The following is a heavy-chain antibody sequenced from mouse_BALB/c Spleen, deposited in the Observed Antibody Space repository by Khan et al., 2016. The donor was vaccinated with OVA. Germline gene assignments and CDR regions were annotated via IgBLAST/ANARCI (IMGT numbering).Heavy chain of an antibody. CDR3: TRSGCAAFAY. CDR1: GYTFTSYY. Sequence: QVHVKQSGAELVKPGASVKLSCKASGYTFTSYYIYWVKQRPGQGLEWIGGINPSNGGTYFNEKFESKATLTVDKSSSTAFMQVSSLTSEDSAVYYCTRSGCAAFAYWGQGTLVTVSA. CDR2: INPSNGGT. V-gene: IGHV1S81*02. D-gene: IGHD3-1*01. J-gene: IGHJ3*01.